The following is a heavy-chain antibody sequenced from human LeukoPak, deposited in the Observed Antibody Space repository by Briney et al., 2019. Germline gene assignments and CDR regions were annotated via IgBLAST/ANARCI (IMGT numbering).Heavy chain of an antibody. CDR3: AKDVAVAASGNYFDY. V-gene: IGHV3-30*18. Sequence: PGGSLRLSCAASGFTFSSYGMHWVRQAPGKGLEWVAVISYDGSNKYYADSVKGRFTISRDNSKNTLYLQMNSLRAEDTAVYYCAKDVAVAASGNYFDYWGQGTLVTVSS. CDR2: ISYDGSNK. J-gene: IGHJ4*02. D-gene: IGHD6-19*01. CDR1: GFTFSSYG.